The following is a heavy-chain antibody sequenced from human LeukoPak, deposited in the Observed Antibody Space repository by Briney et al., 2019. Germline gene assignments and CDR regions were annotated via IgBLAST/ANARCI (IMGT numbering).Heavy chain of an antibody. J-gene: IGHJ6*03. D-gene: IGHD3-10*01. Sequence: ASVKVSCKTSGYIFTDYYIHWVRQAPGQGLEWMGRIIPILGIANYAQKFQGRVTITADKSTSTAYMELSSLRSEDTAVYYCARMVSDAALGYYYYMDVWGKGTTVTVSS. CDR3: ARMVSDAALGYYYYMDV. CDR2: IIPILGIA. V-gene: IGHV1-69*02. CDR1: GYIFTDYY.